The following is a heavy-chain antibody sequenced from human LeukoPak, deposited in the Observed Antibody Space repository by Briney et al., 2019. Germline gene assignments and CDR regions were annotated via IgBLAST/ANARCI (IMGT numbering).Heavy chain of an antibody. J-gene: IGHJ6*02. CDR2: LNWNGGST. CDR1: GFTFENYV. V-gene: IGHV3-20*04. Sequence: GGSLRLSCEASGFTFENYVMSWVRQAPGKGLEWVSTLNWNGGSTGYADSVKGRFTISRDNAKNSLFLQMNSLRAEDTAFYYCAREDYNWNDYYYYGMDVWGQGTTVTVSS. D-gene: IGHD1-20*01. CDR3: AREDYNWNDYYYYGMDV.